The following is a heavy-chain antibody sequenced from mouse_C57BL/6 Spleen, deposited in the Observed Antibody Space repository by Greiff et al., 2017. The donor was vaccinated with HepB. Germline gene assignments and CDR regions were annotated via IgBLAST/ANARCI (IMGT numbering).Heavy chain of an antibody. CDR1: GYTFTSYW. CDR3: ARLGYDYPFAY. V-gene: IGHV1-64*01. Sequence: QVQLQQPGAELVKPGASVKLSCKASGYTFTSYWMHWVKQRPGQGLEWIGMIHPNSGSTNYNEKFKSKATLTVEKSSSTAYMQLSSLTSEDSAVYYCARLGYDYPFAYWGQGTLVTVSA. J-gene: IGHJ3*01. CDR2: IHPNSGST. D-gene: IGHD2-4*01.